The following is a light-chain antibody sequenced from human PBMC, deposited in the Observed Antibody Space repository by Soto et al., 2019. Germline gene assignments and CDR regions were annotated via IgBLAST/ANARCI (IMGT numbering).Light chain of an antibody. CDR3: QQYGSSPWT. V-gene: IGKV3-20*01. CDR1: QTIRSNY. J-gene: IGKJ1*01. CDR2: GAS. Sequence: ETVLTQSPGTLSLSPGERATLSCRASQTIRSNYLAWYRQTPGQAPRLLIYGASNRATGIADRCSGSGSGTDFPLIISRLEPEEFALYYCQQYGSSPWTFGQGTKVEIK.